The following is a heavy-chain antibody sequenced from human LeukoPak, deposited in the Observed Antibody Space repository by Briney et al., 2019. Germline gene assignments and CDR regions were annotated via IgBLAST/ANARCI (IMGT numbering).Heavy chain of an antibody. J-gene: IGHJ6*02. V-gene: IGHV5-51*01. CDR1: GYSFTSYW. CDR2: IYPGDSDT. Sequence: GESLKISCKGSGYSFTSYWIGWVRQMPGKGLEWMGIIYPGDSDTRYSPSFQGQVTISADKSISTAYLQWSSLKASDTAMYYCARHRRATVNHYYYGMDVWVQGTTVTVSS. D-gene: IGHD4-17*01. CDR3: ARHRRATVNHYYYGMDV.